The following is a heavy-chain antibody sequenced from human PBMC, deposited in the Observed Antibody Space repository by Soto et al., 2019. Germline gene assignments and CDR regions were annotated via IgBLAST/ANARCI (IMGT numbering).Heavy chain of an antibody. CDR3: ARDKVNIGVDGTHYFYGMDV. D-gene: IGHD6-19*01. CDR2: IYHSGST. J-gene: IGHJ6*02. V-gene: IGHV4-30-2*01. CDR1: GGSISSGGYS. Sequence: SETLSLTCAVSGGSISSGGYSWSWIRQPPGKGLEWIGYIYHSGSTYYNPSLKSRVTISEDTSKNQFSLKLSSVTAADTAVYYCARDKVNIGVDGTHYFYGMDVWGQGTTVTVSS.